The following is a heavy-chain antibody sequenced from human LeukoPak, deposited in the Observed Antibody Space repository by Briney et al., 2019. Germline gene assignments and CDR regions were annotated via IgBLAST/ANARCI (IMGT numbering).Heavy chain of an antibody. V-gene: IGHV3-20*04. CDR1: GFTFDDYG. CDR3: ARDVASLIDY. J-gene: IGHJ4*02. Sequence: PGGSLRLSCAASGFTFDDYGMSWVRQAPGKGLEWVSGINWNGGSTGYADSVKGRFTTSRDNAKNSLYLQMNSLRAEDTAVYYCARDVASLIDYWGQGTLVTVSS. D-gene: IGHD2-21*01. CDR2: INWNGGST.